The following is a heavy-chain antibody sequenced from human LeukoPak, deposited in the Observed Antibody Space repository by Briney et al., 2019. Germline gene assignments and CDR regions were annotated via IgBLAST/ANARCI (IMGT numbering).Heavy chain of an antibody. CDR1: GFSLSSHE. J-gene: IGHJ4*02. CDR3: AREGSYYFDY. CDR2: ISPDGTTT. Sequence: GGSLRLSCVASGFSLSSHEMSWLRQAPGKGLEWVSYISPDGTTTFYADSVKGRFTISRDNAKNSLYLQMNSLRAEDTAVYYCAREGSYYFDYSGRGTLVTVSS. V-gene: IGHV3-48*03.